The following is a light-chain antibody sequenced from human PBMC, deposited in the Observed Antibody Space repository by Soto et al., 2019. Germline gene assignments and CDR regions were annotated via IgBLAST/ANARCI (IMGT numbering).Light chain of an antibody. Sequence: QSALTQPASVSGSPGQSITISCTGTSSDVGGYNYVSWYQQHPGKAPKLMIYDVSNRPSGVSNRFSGSKSGNPASLTISGLQAEDEADYCCSSYTSSSTPVVFGGGTKLTVL. CDR2: DVS. CDR3: SSYTSSSTPVV. J-gene: IGLJ2*01. CDR1: SSDVGGYNY. V-gene: IGLV2-14*01.